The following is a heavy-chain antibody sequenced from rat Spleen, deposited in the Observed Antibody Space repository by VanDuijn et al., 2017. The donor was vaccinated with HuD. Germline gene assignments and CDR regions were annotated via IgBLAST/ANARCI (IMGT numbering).Heavy chain of an antibody. CDR3: AKDRDYGPDY. Sequence: EVQVVETGGGLVQPGRSLKLSCVASGFTFSSYWMYWIRQAPGRGLEWVSSINTDGGNTYYPDSVKGRFTVSRDNAENTVYLQMNSLRSEDTATYYSAKDRDYGPDYWGQGVMVTVSS. CDR1: GFTFSSYW. J-gene: IGHJ2*01. V-gene: IGHV5-58*01. CDR2: INTDGGNT. D-gene: IGHD1-11*01.